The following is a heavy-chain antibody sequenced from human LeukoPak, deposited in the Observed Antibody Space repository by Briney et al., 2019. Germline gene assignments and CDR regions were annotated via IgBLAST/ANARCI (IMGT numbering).Heavy chain of an antibody. D-gene: IGHD4-17*01. V-gene: IGHV3-9*01. CDR1: GFTFDDYA. J-gene: IGHJ3*02. CDR2: ISWNSGSI. Sequence: PGRSLRLSCAASGFTFDDYAMHWVRQAPGKGLEWVSGISWNSGSIGYADSVKGRFTISRDNAKNSLYLQMNSLRAEDTALYYCAKAYGDYSPNLDAFDIWGQGTMVTVSS. CDR3: AKAYGDYSPNLDAFDI.